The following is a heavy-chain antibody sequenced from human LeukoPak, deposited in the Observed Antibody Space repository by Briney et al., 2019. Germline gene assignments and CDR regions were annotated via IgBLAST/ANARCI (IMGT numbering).Heavy chain of an antibody. V-gene: IGHV4-31*03. Sequence: SETLSLTCTVSGSISGYYWSWIRQHPGQGLEWIGYIYYSGSAYYNPSLESRVTISVDTSKNQFSLRLSSVTAADTAVYYCASGKRPSTVTTFGEYFQHWGQGILVTVSS. D-gene: IGHD4-17*01. CDR1: GSISGYY. J-gene: IGHJ1*01. CDR3: ASGKRPSTVTTFGEYFQH. CDR2: IYYSGSA.